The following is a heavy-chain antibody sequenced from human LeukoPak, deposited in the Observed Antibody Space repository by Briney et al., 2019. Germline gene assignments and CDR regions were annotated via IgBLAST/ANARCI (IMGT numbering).Heavy chain of an antibody. CDR2: IIPILGIA. J-gene: IGHJ4*02. CDR3: ARMNCSGGSCYHDY. CDR1: GGTFSSYA. V-gene: IGHV1-69*04. D-gene: IGHD2-15*01. Sequence: SVKVSCKASGGTFSSYAISWVRQAPGQGLEWMGRIIPILGIANYAQKFQGRVTITADKSTSTAYMELSSLRSEDTAVYYCARMNCSGGSCYHDYWGQGTLVTVSS.